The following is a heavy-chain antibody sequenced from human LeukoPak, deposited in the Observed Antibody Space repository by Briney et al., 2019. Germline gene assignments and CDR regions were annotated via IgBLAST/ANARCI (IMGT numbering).Heavy chain of an antibody. V-gene: IGHV3-11*04. J-gene: IGHJ4*02. Sequence: GGSLRLSCAASGFTFSDYYMSWIRQAPGKGLEWVSYISSSGSTIYYADSVKGRFTISRDDAKNMMFLQMNSLRADDTAVYYCVRDFRSADYWGQGILVTVSS. CDR3: VRDFRSADY. CDR2: ISSSGSTI. CDR1: GFTFSDYY.